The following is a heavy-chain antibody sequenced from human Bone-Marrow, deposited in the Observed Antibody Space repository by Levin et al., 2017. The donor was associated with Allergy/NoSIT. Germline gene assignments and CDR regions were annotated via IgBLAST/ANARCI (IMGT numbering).Heavy chain of an antibody. D-gene: IGHD6-13*01. Sequence: PGGSLRLSCAASGFSFNKFSMTWVRQAPGRGLEWVSTISSSSSYIYYADSVKGRVTISRDNAKNSLYLQMNSLRAEDTAVYYCARDNIAGLYYMDVWGKGTTVTVSS. CDR3: ARDNIAGLYYMDV. J-gene: IGHJ6*03. CDR1: GFSFNKFS. CDR2: ISSSSSYI. V-gene: IGHV3-21*01.